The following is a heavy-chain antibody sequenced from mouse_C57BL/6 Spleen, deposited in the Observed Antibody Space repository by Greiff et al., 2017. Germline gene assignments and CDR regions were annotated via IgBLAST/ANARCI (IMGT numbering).Heavy chain of an antibody. CDR2: ILPGSGST. J-gene: IGHJ1*03. Sequence: QVQLKEPGAELMKPGASVKLSCKATGYTFTGYWIEWVKQRPGHGLEWIGKILPGSGSTKYNEKFKGKATFTADTTSNTAYMQLSSLTTEDSAIYYCARRSMVTTKYFDVWGTGTTVTVSS. D-gene: IGHD2-2*01. CDR1: GYTFTGYW. CDR3: ARRSMVTTKYFDV. V-gene: IGHV1-9*01.